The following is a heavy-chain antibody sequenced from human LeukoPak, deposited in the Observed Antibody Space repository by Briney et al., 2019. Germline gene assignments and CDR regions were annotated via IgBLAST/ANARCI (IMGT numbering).Heavy chain of an antibody. CDR2: IFYTGST. CDR1: NGSISKYY. V-gene: IGHV4-59*08. Sequence: PSETLSLTCTVSNGSISKYYWSWIRQPPGKGLEWIGYIFYTGSTKYNLSLRSRLTISLDTSKNQISLKLRSVPAADTAVYYCASHFRSERTPSVPCGQGNLGTVSS. J-gene: IGHJ5*02. CDR3: ASHFRSERTPSVP. D-gene: IGHD1-1*01.